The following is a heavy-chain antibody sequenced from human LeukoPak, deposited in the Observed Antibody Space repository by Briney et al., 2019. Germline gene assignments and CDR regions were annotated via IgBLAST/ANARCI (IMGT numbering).Heavy chain of an antibody. Sequence: PSETLSLTCTVSDDSISDYYRGWIRQPPVKGLEWIGYFYNSGRSTYNPSLKSRVTISADTSKNHFSLKLNSVTTADTAVYYRTRGAGWLIDYWGQGILVTVSS. V-gene: IGHV4-59*01. CDR1: DDSISDYY. D-gene: IGHD3-16*01. CDR3: TRGAGWLIDY. CDR2: FYNSGRS. J-gene: IGHJ4*02.